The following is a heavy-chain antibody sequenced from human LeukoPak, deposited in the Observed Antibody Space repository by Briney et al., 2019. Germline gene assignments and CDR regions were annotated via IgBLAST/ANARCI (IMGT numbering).Heavy chain of an antibody. CDR2: IYYSGST. D-gene: IGHD4-17*01. CDR3: ARGPDYGDYARPDYYYYGMDV. CDR1: SGSISSYY. Sequence: PSETLSLTCTVSSGSISSYYWSWIRQPPGKGLEWIGYIYYSGSTNYNPSLKSRVTISVDTSKNQFSLKLSSATAADTAVYYCARGPDYGDYARPDYYYYGMDVWGQGTTVTVSS. V-gene: IGHV4-59*01. J-gene: IGHJ6*02.